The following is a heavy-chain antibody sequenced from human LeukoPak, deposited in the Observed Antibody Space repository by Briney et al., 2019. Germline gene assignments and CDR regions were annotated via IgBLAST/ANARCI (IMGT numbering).Heavy chain of an antibody. V-gene: IGHV3-48*03. CDR3: ARGDDILTGYEDAFDI. J-gene: IGHJ3*02. CDR2: ISSSGSTI. Sequence: AGGSLRLSCAASGFTFRSYEMNWVRRAPGKGLEWVSYISSSGSTIYYADSVKGRFTISRDNAKNTLYLQMNSLRAEDTAVYYCARGDDILTGYEDAFDIWGQGTMVTVSS. D-gene: IGHD3-9*01. CDR1: GFTFRSYE.